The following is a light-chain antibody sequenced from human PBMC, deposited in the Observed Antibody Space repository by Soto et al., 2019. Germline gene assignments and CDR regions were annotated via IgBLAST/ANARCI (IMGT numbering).Light chain of an antibody. CDR2: AAS. J-gene: IGKJ4*01. CDR1: QSISSY. Sequence: IQMTQSPSSVSASVGDRVTITCRASQSISSYLNWYQQKPGKAPKLLIYAASSLQSGVPSRFSGSGSGTDFTLTITSLQPEDFAIYYCLQDYTYPRTFGGGTKVDIK. V-gene: IGKV1-6*01. CDR3: LQDYTYPRT.